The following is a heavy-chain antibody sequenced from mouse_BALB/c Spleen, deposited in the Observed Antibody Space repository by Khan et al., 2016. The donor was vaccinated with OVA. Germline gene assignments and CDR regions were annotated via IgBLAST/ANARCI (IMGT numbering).Heavy chain of an antibody. D-gene: IGHD2-4*01. V-gene: IGHV3-2*02. Sequence: QLEESGPGLVKPSQSLSLTCTVTGYSITSEYTWNWIRQFPGNKLEWMGFISYSGNTRYNPSLKSRISITRDTSKNQFFLQLNSVTSEDTATYYGVRKYYYNYDPFAYWGQGTLVTVSA. CDR3: VRKYYYNYDPFAY. J-gene: IGHJ3*01. CDR2: ISYSGNT. CDR1: GYSITSEYT.